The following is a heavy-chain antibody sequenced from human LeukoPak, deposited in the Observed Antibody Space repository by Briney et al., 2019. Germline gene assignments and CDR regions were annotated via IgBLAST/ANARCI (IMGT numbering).Heavy chain of an antibody. D-gene: IGHD1-26*01. V-gene: IGHV3-74*01. J-gene: IGHJ4*02. CDR1: GFTFSSYG. CDR3: TRATGSFYGLGY. CDR2: INSDGSVT. Sequence: GGSLRLSCAASGFTFSSYGMHWVRQAPGKGLLWVSRINSDGSVTTYADSVKGRFTISRDNAKNTLYLQMNSLRAEDTAVYYCTRATGSFYGLGYWGQGTLVTVSS.